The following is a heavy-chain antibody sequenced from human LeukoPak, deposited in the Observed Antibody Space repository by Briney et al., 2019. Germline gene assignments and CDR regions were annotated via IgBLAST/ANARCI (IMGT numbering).Heavy chain of an antibody. Sequence: SETLSLTCTDSGGSISSYYWSWIRQPPGKGLGWIAYIYYSGSTNYNPSLKSRVTISVDTSKNQFSLKLSSVTAADTAVYYCARARPAEHLDYDGNWFDPWGQGTLVTVSS. CDR3: ARARPAEHLDYDGNWFDP. V-gene: IGHV4-59*01. J-gene: IGHJ5*02. CDR2: IYYSGST. CDR1: GGSISSYY. D-gene: IGHD4-17*01.